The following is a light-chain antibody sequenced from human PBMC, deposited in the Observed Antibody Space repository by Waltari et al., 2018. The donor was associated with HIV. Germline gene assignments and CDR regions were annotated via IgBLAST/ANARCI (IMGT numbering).Light chain of an antibody. CDR3: QQYYMTPPT. V-gene: IGKV4-1*01. CDR2: WAT. Sequence: DVVMTQSPDALKGSLGERVTIKCKSSQSVFSNSNKKSYLAWYQQRPGQTPNLLVYWATTRVSGVPARFSGSGSGTDFTLTINSLQAEDAAIYYWQQYYMTPPTFGQGTKVEI. CDR1: QSVFSNSNKKSY. J-gene: IGKJ1*01.